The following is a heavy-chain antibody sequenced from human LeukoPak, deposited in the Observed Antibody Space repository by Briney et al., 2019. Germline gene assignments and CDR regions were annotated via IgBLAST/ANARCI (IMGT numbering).Heavy chain of an antibody. CDR2: TSSSGLNI. D-gene: IGHD2/OR15-2a*01. J-gene: IGHJ5*02. V-gene: IGHV3-11*01. CDR1: GFTVTDYY. CDR3: ARSYQRSAFYYDP. Sequence: GGSLRLSCAASGFTVTDYYMTWIRQAPGKGLEWISSTSSSGLNIYYADSVKGRFTISRDNAENAIYLQMHSLRAEDTAIYYCARSYQRSAFYYDPWGQGTLVSVSS.